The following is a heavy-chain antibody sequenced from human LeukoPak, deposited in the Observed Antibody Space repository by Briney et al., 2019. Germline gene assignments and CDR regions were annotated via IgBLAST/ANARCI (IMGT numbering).Heavy chain of an antibody. CDR1: GYTFTGYY. V-gene: IGHV1-2*04. J-gene: IGHJ3*02. Sequence: GAPVKVSCKASGYTFTGYYMHWVRQAPGQGLEWMGWINPNSGGTNYAQKFQGWVTMTRDTSISTAYMELRRLGSDDTAVYYCARVAAAASDAFDIWGQGKMVTVSS. CDR2: INPNSGGT. CDR3: ARVAAAASDAFDI. D-gene: IGHD6-13*01.